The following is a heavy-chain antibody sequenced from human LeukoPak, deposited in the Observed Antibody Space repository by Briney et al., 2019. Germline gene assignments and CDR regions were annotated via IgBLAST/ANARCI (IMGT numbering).Heavy chain of an antibody. CDR1: GGSISSYY. V-gene: IGHV4-59*01. Sequence: SETLSLTCTVSGGSISSYYWSWIRQPPGKGLEWIGYIYYSGSTNYNPSLKSRVTISVDTSKNQFSLKLSSVTAADTAVYYCARDRGQQWDFDYWGQGPLSPSPQ. CDR2: IYYSGST. CDR3: ARDRGQQWDFDY. D-gene: IGHD6-19*01. J-gene: IGHJ4*02.